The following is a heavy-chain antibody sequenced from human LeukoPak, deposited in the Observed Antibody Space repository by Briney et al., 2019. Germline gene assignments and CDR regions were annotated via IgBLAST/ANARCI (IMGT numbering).Heavy chain of an antibody. CDR2: IRSDGTKT. CDR1: GFTFSSYA. J-gene: IGHJ4*02. V-gene: IGHV3-30*04. D-gene: IGHD5-24*01. Sequence: QPGRSLRLSCAASGFTFSSYAMHWVRQAPGKGLEWVTFIRSDGTKTHYADSVKGRFTISRDNSKNTLFLQIDNLRVDDTAVYYCAKGRGKDGQNLFDYWGQGTLITVSS. CDR3: AKGRGKDGQNLFDY.